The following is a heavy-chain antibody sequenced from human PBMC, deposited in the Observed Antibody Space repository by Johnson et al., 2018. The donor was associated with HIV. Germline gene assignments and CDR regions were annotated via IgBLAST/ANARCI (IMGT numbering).Heavy chain of an antibody. Sequence: VQLVESGGGVVQPGRSLRLSCAASGFTFSSYAMTWVRQTPGKGLDWVSVISGGGSTYYADAVTGRFTISRANSKNKLYLQMNNLRAEDTAVYYCAKDLSHYEYVWGSYPNGFDIWGQGTMVSVSS. CDR3: AKDLSHYEYVWGSYPNGFDI. CDR2: ISGGGST. CDR1: GFTFSSYA. V-gene: IGHV3-23*04. D-gene: IGHD3-16*02. J-gene: IGHJ3*02.